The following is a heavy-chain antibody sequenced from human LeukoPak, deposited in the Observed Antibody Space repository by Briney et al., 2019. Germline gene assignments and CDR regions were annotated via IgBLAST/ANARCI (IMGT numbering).Heavy chain of an antibody. V-gene: IGHV3-30*03. CDR2: ISYDGSNK. Sequence: GGSLRLSCAASGFTFSSYGMHWVRQAPGKGLEWVAVISYDGSNKYYADSVKGRFTISRDNSKNTLYLQMNSLRAEDTAVYYCARGWDYDILTGYAGWGQGTLVTVSS. J-gene: IGHJ4*02. D-gene: IGHD3-9*01. CDR3: ARGWDYDILTGYAG. CDR1: GFTFSSYG.